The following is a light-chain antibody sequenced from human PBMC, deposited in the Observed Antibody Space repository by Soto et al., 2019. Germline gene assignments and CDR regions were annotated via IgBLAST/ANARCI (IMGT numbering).Light chain of an antibody. Sequence: DIQEIQSPPSESASVGDIVTITSRVSQDIAAYLAWYQHKPGRAPELLIHAASSLQSGVPSRFSGSGSGTDFTLTINSLQPEDFATYYCQQAYSFPITFGQGTRLEIK. J-gene: IGKJ5*01. CDR2: AAS. V-gene: IGKV1D-12*01. CDR3: QQAYSFPIT. CDR1: QDIAAY.